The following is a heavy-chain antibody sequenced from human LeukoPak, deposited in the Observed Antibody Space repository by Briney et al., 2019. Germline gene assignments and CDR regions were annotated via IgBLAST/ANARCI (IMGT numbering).Heavy chain of an antibody. J-gene: IGHJ4*02. Sequence: GGSLTLSRSLSGFTFSSFVMHWVRPVTGKGLEWGSAIGSGGDTYYPDSLKGRYTISRENATNSLYLHMNDLRARDTAVYSCARESWAESCSGTYYNWFDYWGQGTLVTVSS. CDR1: GFTFSSFV. V-gene: IGHV3-13*01. CDR3: ARESWAESCSGTYYNWFDY. D-gene: IGHD3-10*01. CDR2: IGSGGDT.